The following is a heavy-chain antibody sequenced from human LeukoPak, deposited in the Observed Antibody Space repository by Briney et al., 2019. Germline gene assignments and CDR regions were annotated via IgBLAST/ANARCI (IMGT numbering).Heavy chain of an antibody. CDR3: ARDSGSGNNDY. CDR2: ISAGNGNT. Sequence: ASVKVSCKASGYTCNTYAIHWVRQAPGQRLEWMGWISAGNGNTKYSQNFQGRVTFISNTSATTAFMELSSLRSEDAAVYYCARDSGSGNNDYWGQGTLVTVSS. J-gene: IGHJ4*02. V-gene: IGHV1-3*01. D-gene: IGHD1-26*01. CDR1: GYTCNTYA.